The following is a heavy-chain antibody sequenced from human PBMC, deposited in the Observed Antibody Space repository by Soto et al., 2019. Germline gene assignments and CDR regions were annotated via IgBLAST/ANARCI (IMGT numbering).Heavy chain of an antibody. V-gene: IGHV1-69*02. D-gene: IGHD2-15*01. Sequence: QVQLVQSGAEVKKPGSSVKVSCKASGGTFSSYTISWVRQAPGQGLEWMGRIIPILGIANYAQKFQGRVTITADKSTSTAYMELSSLRSEDTAVYYCATTPIYWSGGSCSLDYWGQGTLVTVSS. CDR3: ATTPIYWSGGSCSLDY. CDR2: IIPILGIA. J-gene: IGHJ4*02. CDR1: GGTFSSYT.